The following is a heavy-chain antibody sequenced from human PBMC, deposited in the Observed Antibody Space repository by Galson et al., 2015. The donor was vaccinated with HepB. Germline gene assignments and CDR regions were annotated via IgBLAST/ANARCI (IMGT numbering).Heavy chain of an antibody. D-gene: IGHD2-8*01. J-gene: IGHJ3*02. CDR1: GDTFSTYA. CDR3: ARACSNGVCYSFGGAFDI. V-gene: IGHV1-69*13. CDR2: IVPMFGSA. Sequence: SVKVSCKASGDTFSTYAIAWVRQAPGQGLEWMGGIVPMFGSANYAQKFQGRVAITADESTTTVHMELSSLKSEDTAVYYCARACSNGVCYSFGGAFDIWGQGTMVTVSS.